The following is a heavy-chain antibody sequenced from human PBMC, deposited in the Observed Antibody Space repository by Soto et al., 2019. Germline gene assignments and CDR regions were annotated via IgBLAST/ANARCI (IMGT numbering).Heavy chain of an antibody. CDR1: GLTFKDAW. CDR2: IKSQTDGGTT. CDR3: ATAPGYWGSAPLDY. J-gene: IGHJ4*02. D-gene: IGHD7-27*01. V-gene: IGHV3-15*07. Sequence: EVQLVESGGGLVKPGGSLRLSCTVSGLTFKDAWTNWVRQAPGKGLEWVGRIKSQTDGGTTDYAAPVKGRFTVSRDDSRDTLYLQMDSLKIEDTAVYFCATAPGYWGSAPLDYWGQGTLVTVSS.